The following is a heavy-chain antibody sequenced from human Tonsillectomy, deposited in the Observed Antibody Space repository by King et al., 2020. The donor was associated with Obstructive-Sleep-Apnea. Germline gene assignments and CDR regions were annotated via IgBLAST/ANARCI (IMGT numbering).Heavy chain of an antibody. J-gene: IGHJ4*02. CDR3: ARAPYYDILTSYSPYFDY. Sequence: VQLQESGPGLVKPSQTLSLTCTVSGGSISSGAYYWSWIRQSPGKGLEWIGYIYYSGSTYYNPSLKSRVTISVDTSKNQFSLKLSSLTAADTAVYYCARAPYYDILTSYSPYFDYWGQGTLVTVSS. V-gene: IGHV4-30-4*01. CDR1: GGSISSGAYY. D-gene: IGHD3-9*01. CDR2: IYYSGST.